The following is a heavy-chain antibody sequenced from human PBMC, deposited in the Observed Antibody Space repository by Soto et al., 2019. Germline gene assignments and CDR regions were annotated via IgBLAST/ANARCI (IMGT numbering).Heavy chain of an antibody. J-gene: IGHJ3*02. CDR2: IYPGVSDT. CDR3: ARGQTVGRTVGAFDI. D-gene: IGHD1-26*01. CDR1: GYSFSTYY. Sequence: EVQLVQSGAEVKKPGESLKISCKGSGYSFSTYYIGWVRQMPGKGLECMGIIYPGVSDTRYSPSFQGQVLISVDKAISTAYLHWGSLESSDTAVYYCARGQTVGRTVGAFDIWGQGTVVTVPS. V-gene: IGHV5-51*01.